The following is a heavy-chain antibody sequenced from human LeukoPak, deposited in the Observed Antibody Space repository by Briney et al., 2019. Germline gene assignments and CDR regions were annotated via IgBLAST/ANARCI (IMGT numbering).Heavy chain of an antibody. D-gene: IGHD5-18*01. Sequence: GGSLRLSCAASGFTFSSYSMNWVRQAPGKGLEWVSSISSSSSYIYYADSVKGRFTISRDNAKNSLYLQMNSLRAEDTAVYYCAREGRYGYGYSDYWGQGTLVTVSS. J-gene: IGHJ4*02. CDR2: ISSSSSYI. CDR1: GFTFSSYS. CDR3: AREGRYGYGYSDY. V-gene: IGHV3-21*01.